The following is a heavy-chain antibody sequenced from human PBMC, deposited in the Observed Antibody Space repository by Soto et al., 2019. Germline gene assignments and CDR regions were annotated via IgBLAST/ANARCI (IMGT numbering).Heavy chain of an antibody. Sequence: QVQLVQSGAEVKKPGASVKVSCKASGYTFTSYGISWVRQAPGQGLEWMGWISAYNGNTNYAQKLQGRVTMTTDTSTSTAYMDLRSLRSDDTAVYYCARDHVLLWFGELSAFLVWGQGTLVTVSS. V-gene: IGHV1-18*01. CDR3: ARDHVLLWFGELSAFLV. D-gene: IGHD3-10*01. CDR2: ISAYNGNT. J-gene: IGHJ4*02. CDR1: GYTFTSYG.